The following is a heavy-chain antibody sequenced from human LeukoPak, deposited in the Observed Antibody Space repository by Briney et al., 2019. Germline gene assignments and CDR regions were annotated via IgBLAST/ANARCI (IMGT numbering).Heavy chain of an antibody. J-gene: IGHJ4*02. CDR1: GFTLSNYE. Sequence: GGSLRLSCAASGFTLSNYEMNWVRQAPGKGLEWVSSISSSSSYIYYAESVKGRFTISRDNAKNSVSLQMNSLRAEDTAVYYCARRQYDSSGFRLPFDYWGQGTLVTVSS. CDR3: ARRQYDSSGFRLPFDY. D-gene: IGHD3-22*01. V-gene: IGHV3-21*01. CDR2: ISSSSSYI.